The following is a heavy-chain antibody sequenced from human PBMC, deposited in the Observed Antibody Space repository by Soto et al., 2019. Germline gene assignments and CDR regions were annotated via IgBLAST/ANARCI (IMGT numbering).Heavy chain of an antibody. D-gene: IGHD2-15*01. V-gene: IGHV4-30-4*01. Sequence: QVQLQESGPGLVKPSQTLSLTCTVSGGSISSGDYYWSWIRQPPGKGLEWIGYIYYSGSTYYNPSLMSRVTISVDTSKNQFSLELSSVTAADTAVYYCARDVVAATPCQKSYGMDVWGQGTTVTVSS. J-gene: IGHJ6*02. CDR1: GGSISSGDYY. CDR3: ARDVVAATPCQKSYGMDV. CDR2: IYYSGST.